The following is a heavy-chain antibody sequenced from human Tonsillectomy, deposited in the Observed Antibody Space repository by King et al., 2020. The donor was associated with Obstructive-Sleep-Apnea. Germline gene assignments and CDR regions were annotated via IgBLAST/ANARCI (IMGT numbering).Heavy chain of an antibody. V-gene: IGHV4-39*07. Sequence: QLQESGPGLVKPSETLSLTCTVSGGSISSSSYYWGWIRQPPGKGLEWIGSIYYSGSTYYNPALKSRVTISVDTSKNQFSLKLSSVTAADTAVYYCARMVRGVIDAFDIWGQGTMVTVSS. CDR1: GGSISSSSYY. J-gene: IGHJ3*02. CDR3: ARMVRGVIDAFDI. D-gene: IGHD3-10*01. CDR2: IYYSGST.